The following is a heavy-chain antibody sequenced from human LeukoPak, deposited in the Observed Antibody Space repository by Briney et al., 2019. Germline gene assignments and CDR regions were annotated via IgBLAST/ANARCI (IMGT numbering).Heavy chain of an antibody. D-gene: IGHD5-12*01. Sequence: PGGSLRLSCAASGFTFSSHWIHWVRQAPGKGLVWVSGINRDGSSTSYADSVKGQFTISRDNAKNTLYLQMNSLRAEDTAVYYCARGSGNEPFDYWGQGTLVTVSS. CDR3: ARGSGNEPFDY. V-gene: IGHV3-74*01. J-gene: IGHJ4*02. CDR2: INRDGSST. CDR1: GFTFSSHW.